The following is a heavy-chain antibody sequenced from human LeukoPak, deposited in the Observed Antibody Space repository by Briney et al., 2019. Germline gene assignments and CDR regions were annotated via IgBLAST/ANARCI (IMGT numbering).Heavy chain of an antibody. CDR1: GGSISSYY. CDR2: IYYSGST. Sequence: PSETLSLTCTVSGGSISSYYWSWIRQPPGKGLEWIGYIYYSGSTNYNPSLKSRVTISVDTSKNQFSLKLSSVTAADTAVYYCAGXIAARXSLFDYWGQXTXXXVSS. D-gene: IGHD6-6*01. V-gene: IGHV4-59*01. CDR3: AGXIAARXSLFDY. J-gene: IGHJ4*02.